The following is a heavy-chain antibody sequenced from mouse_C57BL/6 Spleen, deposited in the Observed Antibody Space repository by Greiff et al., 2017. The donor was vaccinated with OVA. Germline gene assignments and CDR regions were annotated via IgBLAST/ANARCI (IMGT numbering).Heavy chain of an antibody. Sequence: VQLKQPGAELVKPGASVKMSCKASGYTFTSYWITWVKQRPGQGLEWIGDIYPGSGSTNYNEKFKSKATLTVDTSSSTAYMQLSSLTSEDSAVYYCARWAYYDLYYAMDYWGQGTSVTVSS. J-gene: IGHJ4*01. CDR2: IYPGSGST. V-gene: IGHV1-55*01. D-gene: IGHD2-4*01. CDR1: GYTFTSYW. CDR3: ARWAYYDLYYAMDY.